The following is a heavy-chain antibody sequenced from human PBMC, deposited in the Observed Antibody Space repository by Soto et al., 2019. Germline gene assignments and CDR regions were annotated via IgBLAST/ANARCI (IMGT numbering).Heavy chain of an antibody. J-gene: IGHJ4*02. CDR1: GVSISRSNW. D-gene: IGHD3-22*01. CDR3: ARAIYDTTGYYTRIFDY. CDR2: FHPSGGT. Sequence: PSETLSLSCSASGVSISRSNWGTWVRPAPGKGLEWIGEFHPSGGTTYNPSLQNRVTISVDTSKNQFSLKLSSVTAADTAVYYCARAIYDTTGYYTRIFDYWGQGTLVTVSS. V-gene: IGHV4-4*02.